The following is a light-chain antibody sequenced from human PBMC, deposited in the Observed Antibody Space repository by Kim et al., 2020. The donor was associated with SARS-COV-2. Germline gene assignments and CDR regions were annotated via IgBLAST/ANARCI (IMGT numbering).Light chain of an antibody. CDR2: EGS. J-gene: IGKJ1*01. Sequence: PASISCRARQSLLYSNGNNYLEWYLQKPGQSPQLLIYEGSNRASGVPVRFSGSGSGTDFTLKISRVEAEDVGIYYCMQALQIPWTFGQGTKVDIK. V-gene: IGKV2-28*01. CDR1: QSLLYSNGNNY. CDR3: MQALQIPWT.